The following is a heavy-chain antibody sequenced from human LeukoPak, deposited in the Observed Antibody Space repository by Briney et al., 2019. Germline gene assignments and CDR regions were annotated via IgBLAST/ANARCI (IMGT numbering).Heavy chain of an antibody. Sequence: TGGSLRLSCAASGFTFDDYGMSWVRQAPGKGLEWVSGINWNGGSTGYADSVKGRFTISRDNAKNSLYLQMNSLRAEDTALYYSARYSSSGEVWYYFDYWGQGTLVTVSS. D-gene: IGHD6-6*01. CDR1: GFTFDDYG. CDR2: INWNGGST. CDR3: ARYSSSGEVWYYFDY. V-gene: IGHV3-20*04. J-gene: IGHJ4*02.